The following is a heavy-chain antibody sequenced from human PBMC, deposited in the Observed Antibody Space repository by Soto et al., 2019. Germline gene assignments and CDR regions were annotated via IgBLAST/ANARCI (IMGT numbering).Heavy chain of an antibody. V-gene: IGHV3-33*01. Sequence: QVQLVESGGGVVEPESSLRLSCAASGFTFSSYGLHWVRQAPGKGLEWVAVIWYDRSNKYYASSVKGRFTISRDNSKNTLYLQMISLRAENTAVYYCARIPLHDYYGMEVWGQGTTVTVSS. CDR3: ARIPLHDYYGMEV. J-gene: IGHJ6*02. CDR2: IWYDRSNK. CDR1: GFTFSSYG.